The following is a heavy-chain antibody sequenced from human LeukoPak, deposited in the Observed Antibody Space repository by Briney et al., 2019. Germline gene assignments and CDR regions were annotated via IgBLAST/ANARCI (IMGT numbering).Heavy chain of an antibody. D-gene: IGHD6-13*01. CDR2: MNPNNGNT. CDR1: GYTFTSYD. CDR3: ARLASSSWPLYYYYGMDV. V-gene: IGHV1-8*01. J-gene: IGHJ6*02. Sequence: ASVKVSCKASGYTFTSYDINWVRQATGQGVEWMGWMNPNNGNTGYAQKFQGRVTITRSTSISTAYMELSSLRSEDTAAYYCARLASSSWPLYYYYGMDVWGQGTTVTVSS.